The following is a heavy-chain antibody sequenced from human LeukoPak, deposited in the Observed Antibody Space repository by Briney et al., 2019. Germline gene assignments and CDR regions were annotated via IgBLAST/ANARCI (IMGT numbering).Heavy chain of an antibody. V-gene: IGHV4-34*01. CDR2: INHSGST. D-gene: IGHD6-19*01. CDR3: QAVAGTAQEMNWFDP. J-gene: IGHJ5*02. CDR1: GGSFSGYY. Sequence: IPSETLSLTCAVYGGSFSGYYWSWIRQPPGKGLEWIGEINHSGSTNYNPSLKSRVTISVDTSKNQFSLKLSSVTAADTAVYYCQAVAGTAQEMNWFDPWGQGTLVTVSS.